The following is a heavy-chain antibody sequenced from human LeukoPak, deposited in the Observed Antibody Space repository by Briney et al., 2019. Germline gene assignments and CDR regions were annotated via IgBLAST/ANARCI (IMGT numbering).Heavy chain of an antibody. CDR1: GDTFTSYD. Sequence: SVKVSCKTSGDTFTSYDINWVRRATGQGLEWMGWMNPRGGNTIYTQKFQGRVAMTRDTSTSTAYMELSSLRSEDTAVYYCARGGTLVQGVTILYGMDVWGQGATVTVSS. V-gene: IGHV1-8*01. CDR2: MNPRGGNT. J-gene: IGHJ6*02. CDR3: ARGGTLVQGVTILYGMDV. D-gene: IGHD3-10*01.